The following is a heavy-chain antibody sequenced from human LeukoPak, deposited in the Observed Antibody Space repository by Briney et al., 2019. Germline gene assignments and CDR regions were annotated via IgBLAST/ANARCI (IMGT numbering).Heavy chain of an antibody. D-gene: IGHD6-19*01. CDR3: AADPEYTSGA. J-gene: IGHJ5*02. CDR1: GFTFSDSA. Sequence: PGGSLRLSCAASGFTFSDSAMHWVRQASGKGLEWVANIKQDGSETYYVDSVKGRFTISRDNAKNSLFLQMNSLRAEDTAVYYCAADPEYTSGAWGQGTLVTVSS. V-gene: IGHV3-7*05. CDR2: IKQDGSET.